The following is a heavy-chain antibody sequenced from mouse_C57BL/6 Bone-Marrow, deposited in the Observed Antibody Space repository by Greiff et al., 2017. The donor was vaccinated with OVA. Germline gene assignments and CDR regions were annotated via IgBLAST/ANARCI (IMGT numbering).Heavy chain of an antibody. CDR3: ARPYGSSQAWFAY. J-gene: IGHJ3*01. CDR1: GFTFSDYG. CDR2: ISSGNSTI. V-gene: IGHV5-17*01. Sequence: EVKLMESGGGLVKPGGSLKLSCAASGFTFSDYGMHWVRQAPEKGLEWVAYISSGNSTIYYADTVKGRFTISRDTAKNTLFLQITSLRSEDTAMYYGARPYGSSQAWFAYWGQGTLVTVSA. D-gene: IGHD1-1*01.